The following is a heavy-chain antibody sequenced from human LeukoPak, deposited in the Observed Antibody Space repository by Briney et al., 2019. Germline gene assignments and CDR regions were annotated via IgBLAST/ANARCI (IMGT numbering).Heavy chain of an antibody. V-gene: IGHV4-39*02. CDR3: ARDPGSGFGNYFDY. J-gene: IGHJ4*02. D-gene: IGHD6-25*01. Sequence: SETLSLTCTVSGVSISSSNSYWGWIRQPPGKGLEWIGSIYYSGNTYYNASLKSQVSISIDTSKNRFSLKLTSVTAADTAVYYCARDPGSGFGNYFDYWGQGTLVTVSS. CDR2: IYYSGNT. CDR1: GVSISSSNSY.